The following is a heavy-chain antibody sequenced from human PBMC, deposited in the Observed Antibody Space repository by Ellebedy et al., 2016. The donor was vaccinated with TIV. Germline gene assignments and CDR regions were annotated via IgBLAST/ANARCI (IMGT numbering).Heavy chain of an antibody. CDR1: GFTFKNYG. Sequence: PGGSLRLSCAASGFTFKNYGMHWVRQAPGKGLEWVAVIWHDGVNKYYGDSVKGRFTISRDNSRNMVYLQMNRLRPEDTSLYYCARGEGQHNWFNPWGRGTLVTVSS. V-gene: IGHV3-33*03. CDR3: ARGEGQHNWFNP. CDR2: IWHDGVNK. D-gene: IGHD3-16*01. J-gene: IGHJ5*02.